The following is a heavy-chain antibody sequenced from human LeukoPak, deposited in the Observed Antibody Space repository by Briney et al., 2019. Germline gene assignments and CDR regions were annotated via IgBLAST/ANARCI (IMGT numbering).Heavy chain of an antibody. J-gene: IGHJ1*01. D-gene: IGHD3-3*01. Sequence: ASVTLSCTSSGYSFTSYGISWVRQAQGPGIEWMGWISVYNGNTNYAQKLQGRVTMTTDTSTSTDYMELRSLRSDDTAVYYCARDLSDYDFWTGSEYFQHWGQGTLVTVSS. V-gene: IGHV1-18*01. CDR1: GYSFTSYG. CDR3: ARDLSDYDFWTGSEYFQH. CDR2: ISVYNGNT.